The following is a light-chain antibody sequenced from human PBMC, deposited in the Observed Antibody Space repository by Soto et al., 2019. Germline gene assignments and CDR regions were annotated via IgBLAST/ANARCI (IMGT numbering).Light chain of an antibody. CDR1: KLGDKY. CDR3: QAWDSITAM. V-gene: IGLV3-1*01. CDR2: EDT. J-gene: IGLJ3*02. Sequence: SYELTQPPSVSVSPGQTASMTCSGDKLGDKYVNWYQQRPGQSPVVVIYEDTKRPSGIPERFSGSNSGNTATLTISGTPAMDEADYYCQAWDSITAMFGGGTQLTVL.